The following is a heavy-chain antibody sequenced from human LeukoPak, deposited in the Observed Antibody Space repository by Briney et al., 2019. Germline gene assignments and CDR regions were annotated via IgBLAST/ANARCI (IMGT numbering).Heavy chain of an antibody. V-gene: IGHV1-69*06. CDR1: GGTFSSYA. J-gene: IGHJ4*02. CDR2: IIPIFGTA. Sequence: ASVKVSCKASGGTFSSYAISWVRQAPGQGLEWMGGIIPIFGTANYAQKFQGRVTITADKSTSTAYMELSSLRSEDTAVYYCGRDLYSSSWGQFDYWGQGTLVTASS. D-gene: IGHD6-13*01. CDR3: GRDLYSSSWGQFDY.